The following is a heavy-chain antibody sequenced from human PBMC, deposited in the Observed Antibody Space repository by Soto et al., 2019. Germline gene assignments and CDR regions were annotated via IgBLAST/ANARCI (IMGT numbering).Heavy chain of an antibody. J-gene: IGHJ6*02. CDR3: ARDLWGYCGTDCYPLDV. CDR2: MYNTGCT. V-gene: IGHV4-59*01. CDR1: GGSISGYY. Sequence: PSETLSLTCTVSGGSISGYYWSWIRQPPGKGLEWIGYMYNTGCTVYNPSFKSRVTTSVDTSKNQFSLKLNSVTAADTAVYYCARDLWGYCGTDCYPLDVWGQGTTVTVSS. D-gene: IGHD2-21*02.